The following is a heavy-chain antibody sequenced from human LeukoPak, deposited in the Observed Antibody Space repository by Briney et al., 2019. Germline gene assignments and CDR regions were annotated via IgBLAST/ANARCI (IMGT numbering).Heavy chain of an antibody. Sequence: GSLRLSCAASGFTFSSYWMHWVRQAPGKGLVWVSRINSDGSSTSYADSVKGRFTISRDNSKNTLYLQMNSLRAEDTAVYYCVSWDSSGYLLDYWGQGTLVTVSS. D-gene: IGHD3-22*01. CDR3: VSWDSSGYLLDY. J-gene: IGHJ4*02. CDR2: INSDGSST. V-gene: IGHV3-74*01. CDR1: GFTFSSYW.